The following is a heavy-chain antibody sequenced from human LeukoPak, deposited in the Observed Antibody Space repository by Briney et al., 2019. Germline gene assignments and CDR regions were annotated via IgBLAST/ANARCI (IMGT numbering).Heavy chain of an antibody. Sequence: SETLSLTCTVSGGSISSYYWSWIRQPPGKGLEWIGYIYYSGSTNYNPSLKSRVTISVDTSKNQFSLKLSSVTAADTAVYYCARDRPTNRWGQGTLVTVSS. V-gene: IGHV4-59*01. J-gene: IGHJ5*02. CDR2: IYYSGST. D-gene: IGHD1-1*01. CDR3: ARDRPTNR. CDR1: GGSISSYY.